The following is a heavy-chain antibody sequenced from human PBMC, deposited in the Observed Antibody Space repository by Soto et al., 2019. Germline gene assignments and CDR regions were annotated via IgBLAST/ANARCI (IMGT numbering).Heavy chain of an antibody. D-gene: IGHD2-15*01. Sequence: SVKVSCKASGGTFSSYAISWVRQAPGQGLEWMGGIIPIFGTANYAQKFQGRVTITADESTSTAYMELSSLRSEDTAVYYCARGYCSGGSCYLKDEAYWFDPWGQGTLVTVSS. V-gene: IGHV1-69*13. CDR2: IIPIFGTA. CDR1: GGTFSSYA. CDR3: ARGYCSGGSCYLKDEAYWFDP. J-gene: IGHJ5*02.